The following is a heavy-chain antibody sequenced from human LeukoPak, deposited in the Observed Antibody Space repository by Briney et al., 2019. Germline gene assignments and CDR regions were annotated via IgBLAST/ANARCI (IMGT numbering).Heavy chain of an antibody. CDR2: ISSSSSTI. Sequence: GGSLRLSCAASGFTFSSYSMNWVRQAPGKGLEWVSYISSSSSTIYYADSVKGRFTISRDNAKNSLYLQMNGLRAEDTAVYYCARKRNGGYDYWGQGTLVTVSS. CDR1: GFTFSSYS. J-gene: IGHJ4*02. V-gene: IGHV3-48*04. CDR3: ARKRNGGYDY. D-gene: IGHD5-12*01.